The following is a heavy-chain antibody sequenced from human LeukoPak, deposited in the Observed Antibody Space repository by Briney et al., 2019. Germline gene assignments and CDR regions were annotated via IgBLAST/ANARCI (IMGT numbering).Heavy chain of an antibody. V-gene: IGHV1-2*02. CDR3: ARGAWIGSGSPYYFDY. D-gene: IGHD3-10*01. J-gene: IGHJ4*02. Sequence: ASVTVSCKASGYTFTGYYMHWARQAPGQGLEWMGWINPNSGGTNHAQKFQGRVTMTGDTSISTAYMELTRLRSDDTAVYYCARGAWIGSGSPYYFDYWGQGTLVTVSS. CDR2: INPNSGGT. CDR1: GYTFTGYY.